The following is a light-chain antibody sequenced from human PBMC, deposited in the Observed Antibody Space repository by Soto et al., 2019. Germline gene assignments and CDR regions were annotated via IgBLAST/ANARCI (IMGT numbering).Light chain of an antibody. CDR1: SSSIGAGFD. J-gene: IGLJ1*01. Sequence: QSVLTQPPSVSGAPGQRVTISCTGSSSSIGAGFDVHWFQHFPGTAPKLLIYGTTNRPSGVPDRFSGSKSGASAPLAITGLQAEDEADYYCQSYDTSLGGYYVFGTGTKVTVL. V-gene: IGLV1-40*01. CDR2: GTT. CDR3: QSYDTSLGGYYV.